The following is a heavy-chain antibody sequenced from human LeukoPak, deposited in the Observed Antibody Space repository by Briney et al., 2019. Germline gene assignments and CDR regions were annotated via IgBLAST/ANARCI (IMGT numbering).Heavy chain of an antibody. CDR2: IYYSGST. J-gene: IGHJ3*02. V-gene: IGHV4-39*01. CDR3: AATIFGVVLEVASDI. Sequence: SETLSLTCTVSGGSISSSSYYWGWIRQPPGKGLEWIGSIYYSGSTYYNPSLKSRVTISVDTSKNQFSLKLSSVTAADTAVYYCAATIFGVVLEVASDIWGQGTMVTVSS. CDR1: GGSISSSSYY. D-gene: IGHD3-3*01.